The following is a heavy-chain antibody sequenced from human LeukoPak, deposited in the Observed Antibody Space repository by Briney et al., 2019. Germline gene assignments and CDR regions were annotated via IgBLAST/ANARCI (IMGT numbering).Heavy chain of an antibody. J-gene: IGHJ4*02. D-gene: IGHD4-17*01. Sequence: SETLSLTCTVSGGSISSSSYYWGWIRQPPGKWLEWVGSIYYSGSTYYNPSLKSRVTISVDTSKNQFSLKLSSVTAADPAVHYRARVGRGDYGDDTAGYWRQGPLDTVSS. CDR1: GGSISSSSYY. CDR3: ARVGRGDYGDDTAGY. V-gene: IGHV4-39*07. CDR2: IYYSGST.